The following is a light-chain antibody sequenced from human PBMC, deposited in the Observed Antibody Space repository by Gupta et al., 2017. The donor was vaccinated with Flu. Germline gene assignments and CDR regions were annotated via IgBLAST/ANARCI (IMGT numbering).Light chain of an antibody. Sequence: EIVLTQSPGTLSLSPGERATLYCRAIQSVSSSYLAWYQQKPGQATRLLIYGASSRATGIPVRFSGSGSGTDFTLTISRREPEDFAVYYCQQYGSSPYSVGQGTKLEIK. V-gene: IGKV3-20*01. CDR1: QSVSSSY. CDR3: QQYGSSPYS. J-gene: IGKJ2*03. CDR2: GAS.